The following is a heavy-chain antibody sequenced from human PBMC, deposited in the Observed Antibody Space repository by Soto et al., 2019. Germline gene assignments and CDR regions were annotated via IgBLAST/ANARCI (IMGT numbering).Heavy chain of an antibody. Sequence: QVQLLQSGAEVKKPVSSVKVSCKASGGTFSTYAISWVRQAPGQGLEWMGGIIPIFATPSYAQKFQGRVTITADKPTSTAYVELSSLRSEDTAVYYCAREGPVGGNYGMDVWGQGTTVTVSS. V-gene: IGHV1-69*06. CDR2: IIPIFATP. CDR1: GGTFSTYA. J-gene: IGHJ6*02. CDR3: AREGPVGGNYGMDV. D-gene: IGHD6-19*01.